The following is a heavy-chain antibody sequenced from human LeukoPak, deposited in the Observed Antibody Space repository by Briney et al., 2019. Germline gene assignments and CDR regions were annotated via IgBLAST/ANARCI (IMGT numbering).Heavy chain of an antibody. CDR3: ASSPYCSGGSCYSIRNKNWFDP. V-gene: IGHV1-8*01. D-gene: IGHD2-15*01. CDR2: MNPNSGNT. CDR1: GYTFTSYD. Sequence: ASVKVSCKASGYTFTSYDINWVRQATGQGLEWMGWMNPNSGNTGYAQKFQGRVTKTRNTSISTAYMELSSLRSEDTAVYYCASSPYCSGGSCYSIRNKNWFDPWGQGTLVTVSS. J-gene: IGHJ5*02.